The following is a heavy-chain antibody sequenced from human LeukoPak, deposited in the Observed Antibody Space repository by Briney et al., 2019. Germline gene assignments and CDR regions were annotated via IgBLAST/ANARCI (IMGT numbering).Heavy chain of an antibody. Sequence: PGRSLRLSCAASGFTFSDYGMHWVRQAPGKGLEWVAVISYDGSNKYYADSVKGRFTISRDNSKNTLYLQMNSLRAEDTAVYYCARDRRHSHSGFDYWGQGTLVTVSS. CDR1: GFTFSDYG. CDR3: ARDRRHSHSGFDY. V-gene: IGHV3-30*03. CDR2: ISYDGSNK. D-gene: IGHD5-18*01. J-gene: IGHJ4*02.